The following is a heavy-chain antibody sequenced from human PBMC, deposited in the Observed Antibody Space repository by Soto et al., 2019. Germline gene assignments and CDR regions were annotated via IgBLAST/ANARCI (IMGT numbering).Heavy chain of an antibody. CDR1: GGSISSYY. CDR3: ARDRLGFGELDLNWFDP. D-gene: IGHD3-10*01. V-gene: IGHV4-59*01. Sequence: SETLSLTCTVSGGSISSYYWSWIRQPPGKGLEWIGYIYYSGSTNYNPSLKSRVTISVDTSKNQFSLKLSSVTAADTAVYYCARDRLGFGELDLNWFDPWGQGTLVTVSS. J-gene: IGHJ5*02. CDR2: IYYSGST.